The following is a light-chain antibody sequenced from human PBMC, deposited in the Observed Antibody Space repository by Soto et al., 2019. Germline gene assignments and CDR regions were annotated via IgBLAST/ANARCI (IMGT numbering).Light chain of an antibody. CDR2: DVS. J-gene: IGKJ3*01. Sequence: DIQMTQSPASLSSYLLDIVTITCRASQGIRSWLAWYQRKPGRAPNLLIYDVSRLQSGVPLRFSGSGSGTEFTLTINDLQPEDFATYFCQQHSSYLFNFGPGTKVEIK. CDR1: QGIRSW. V-gene: IGKV1-5*01. CDR3: QQHSSYLFN.